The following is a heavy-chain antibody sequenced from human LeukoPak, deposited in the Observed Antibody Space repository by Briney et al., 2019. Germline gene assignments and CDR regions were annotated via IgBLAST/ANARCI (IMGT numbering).Heavy chain of an antibody. V-gene: IGHV3-7*01. D-gene: IGHD4-17*01. CDR3: ARLGARQMLEY. CDR2: IKQDGSQI. J-gene: IGHJ4*02. Sequence: GGSLRLSCAASEFTFSSYWMSWVRQAPGKGLEWVANIKQDGSQIYYLESVKGRLTVSRDNAKNSLYLQMNSLRAEDTAVYYCARLGARQMLEYWGQGTLVTVSS. CDR1: EFTFSSYW.